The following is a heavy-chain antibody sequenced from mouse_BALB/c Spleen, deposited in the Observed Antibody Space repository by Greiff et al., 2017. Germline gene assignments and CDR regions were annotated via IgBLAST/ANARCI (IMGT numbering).Heavy chain of an antibody. V-gene: IGHV1-5*01. CDR3: TRSDYYGYPYFDD. CDR1: GYSFTSYW. J-gene: IGHJ2*01. Sequence: VQLQQSGTVLARPGASVKMSCKASGYSFTSYWMHWVNQRPGQGLEWIGAIYPGNSDTSYNQKFKGKAKLTAVTSASTAYMELSSLTNEDSAVYYCTRSDYYGYPYFDDWGQGTTLTVSA. CDR2: IYPGNSDT. D-gene: IGHD2-2*01.